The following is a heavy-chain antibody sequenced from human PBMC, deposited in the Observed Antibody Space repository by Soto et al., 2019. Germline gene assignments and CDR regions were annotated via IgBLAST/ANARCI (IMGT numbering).Heavy chain of an antibody. V-gene: IGHV1-69*13. Sequence: SVKVSCKASGYTFTSYAISWVRQAPGQGLEWMGGIIPIFGTAKYAQKIQGKVTIQADESTSTAFMELSSLRSEDTAVYYCARDHGSGRKDYWGQGTLVTVSS. CDR1: GYTFTSYA. D-gene: IGHD3-10*01. CDR2: IIPIFGTA. CDR3: ARDHGSGRKDY. J-gene: IGHJ4*02.